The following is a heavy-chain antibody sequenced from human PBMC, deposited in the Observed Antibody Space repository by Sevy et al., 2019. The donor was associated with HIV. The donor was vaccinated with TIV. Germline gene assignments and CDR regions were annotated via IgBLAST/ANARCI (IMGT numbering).Heavy chain of an antibody. Sequence: SGPTLVNPTQTLTLTCTFSGFSLSTTEVGVGWIRQPPGKALEWLALIYWNDDRRYSPSLKSRLTITKDTSKNQVVLTTTNMYPVDTATYYCAHTSYDTSGYYNHDAFDIWGQGTMVTVSS. CDR1: GFSLSTTEVG. V-gene: IGHV2-5*01. D-gene: IGHD3-22*01. CDR3: AHTSYDTSGYYNHDAFDI. J-gene: IGHJ3*02. CDR2: IYWNDDR.